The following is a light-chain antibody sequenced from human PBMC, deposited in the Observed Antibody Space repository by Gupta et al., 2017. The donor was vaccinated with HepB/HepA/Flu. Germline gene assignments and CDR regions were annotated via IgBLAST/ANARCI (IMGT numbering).Light chain of an antibody. V-gene: IGLV1-51*02. J-gene: IGLJ2*01. CDR2: ENN. CDR1: RPNIGSNY. Sequence: QSVLTPPPSVSAAPGQKVTIPCSGRRPNIGSNYVSWYQQLPATAPNLLIYENNSRPSGIPDRFSASKSGTSATLTITGLQTGDEADYYCAPQDSSRNVVVFGGGTRLTVL. CDR3: APQDSSRNVVV.